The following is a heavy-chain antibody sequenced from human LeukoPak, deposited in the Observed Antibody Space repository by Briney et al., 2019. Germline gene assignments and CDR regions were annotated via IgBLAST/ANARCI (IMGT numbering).Heavy chain of an antibody. D-gene: IGHD3-10*01. Sequence: GGSLRLSCVASGFTFSSYGMHWVRQAPGKGLEWVAFIWSDGSKKYYADSVKGRFTISRDNSKNTLYLQMNSLRTEDTALYYCVRGKQNMDVWGKGTTVTNSS. CDR1: GFTFSSYG. CDR2: IWSDGSKK. J-gene: IGHJ6*03. V-gene: IGHV3-30*02. CDR3: VRGKQNMDV.